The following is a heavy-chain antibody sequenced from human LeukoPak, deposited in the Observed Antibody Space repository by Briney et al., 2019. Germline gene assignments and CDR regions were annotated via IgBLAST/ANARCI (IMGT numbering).Heavy chain of an antibody. J-gene: IGHJ3*02. D-gene: IGHD3-22*01. V-gene: IGHV3-64*01. CDR3: ATLDPRYYYDSSGDAFDI. CDR2: ISSNGGST. CDR1: GFTFSSYA. Sequence: PGGSLRLSCAASGFTFSSYAMHWVRQAPGKGLEYVSAISSNGGSTCYANSVKGRFTISRDNSKNTLYLQMGSLRAEDMAVYYCATLDPRYYYDSSGDAFDIWGQGTMVTVSS.